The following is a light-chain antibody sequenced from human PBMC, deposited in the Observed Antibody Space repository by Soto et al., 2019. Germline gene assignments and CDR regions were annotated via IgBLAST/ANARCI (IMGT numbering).Light chain of an antibody. CDR3: SSYTSSSGVL. J-gene: IGLJ2*01. CDR2: DVS. Sequence: QSALTQPASVSGSPGQSITISCTGTSSDVGGYNYVSWYQQHPGKAPKLMIYDVSNRPSGVSNRFSGSKSGNTASLTISGLQAEDEADYYCSSYTSSSGVLFGGGTKLTVL. V-gene: IGLV2-14*01. CDR1: SSDVGGYNY.